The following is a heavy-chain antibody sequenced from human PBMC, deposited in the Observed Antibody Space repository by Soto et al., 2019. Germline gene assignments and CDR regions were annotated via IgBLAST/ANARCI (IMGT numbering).Heavy chain of an antibody. V-gene: IGHV2-5*02. J-gene: IGHJ5*02. CDR3: AHEYGGGDYYSFFDRYDWCDP. CDR1: GFSLSTSGVG. D-gene: IGHD2-21*01. Sequence: QITLKESGPTVVKPTQTLTLTCTFSGFSLSTSGVGVGWIRQPPGKALEWLALIYWDDDKRFSPSLKSRLTITKDTTKHQLVLTLTSMDRVDTATYSCAHEYGGGDYYSFFDRYDWCDPWRKGPLFTFS. CDR2: IYWDDDK.